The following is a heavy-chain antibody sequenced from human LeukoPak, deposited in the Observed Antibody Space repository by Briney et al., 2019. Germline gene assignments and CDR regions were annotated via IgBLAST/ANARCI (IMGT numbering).Heavy chain of an antibody. V-gene: IGHV3-7*01. D-gene: IGHD4-17*01. CDR2: IKPDGSEK. CDR3: ARGGSDYDY. CDR1: GFTFSFYW. Sequence: GGSLRLSCAASGFTFSFYWMTWVRQAPGKGLEWVANIKPDGSEKYYVDSVKGRFTISKDNADNSVYLQMNSLRAEDTAVYYCARGGSDYDYWGQGTLVTVSS. J-gene: IGHJ4*02.